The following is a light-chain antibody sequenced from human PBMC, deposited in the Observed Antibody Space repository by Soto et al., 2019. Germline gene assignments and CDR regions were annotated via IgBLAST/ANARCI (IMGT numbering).Light chain of an antibody. V-gene: IGKV1-33*01. CDR2: DAS. CDR1: QDISNY. J-gene: IGKJ4*01. CDR3: QQYDNLPLT. Sequence: DIQMTQSPSSLSASVGDRVTITCQASQDISNYLNWYQQKPGKAPKLLIYDASNLETGVPSRFSGSGSGTDFTFTISSLQPEDIATYYGQQYDNLPLTFGGGPKVEIK.